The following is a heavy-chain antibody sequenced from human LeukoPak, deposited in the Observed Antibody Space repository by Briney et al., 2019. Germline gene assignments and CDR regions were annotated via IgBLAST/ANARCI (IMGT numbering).Heavy chain of an antibody. CDR1: GGSVSSGSYY. Sequence: SETLSLTCTVSGGSVSSGSYYWSWIRQPPGKGLEWIGYIYYSGSTNYNPSLKSRVTISVDTSKNQFSLKLSSVTAADTAVYYCASSGYDLYYFDYWGQGTLVTVSS. CDR2: IYYSGST. V-gene: IGHV4-61*01. CDR3: ASSGYDLYYFDY. J-gene: IGHJ4*02. D-gene: IGHD5-12*01.